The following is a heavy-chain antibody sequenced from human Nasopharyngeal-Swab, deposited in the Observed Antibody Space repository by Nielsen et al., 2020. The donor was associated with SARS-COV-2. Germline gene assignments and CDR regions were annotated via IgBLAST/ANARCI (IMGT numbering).Heavy chain of an antibody. CDR2: IYYSGST. V-gene: IGHV4-61*01. J-gene: IGHJ4*02. Sequence: LSLTCIVSGGSVSRGSHYWSWIRQPPGKGLEWIGYIYYSGSTNYNPSLKSRFTISVDTSKNQFSLKLSSVTAADTAVYYCARGSGYYDSSGYSDYWGQGTLVTVSS. D-gene: IGHD3-22*01. CDR3: ARGSGYYDSSGYSDY. CDR1: GGSVSRGSHY.